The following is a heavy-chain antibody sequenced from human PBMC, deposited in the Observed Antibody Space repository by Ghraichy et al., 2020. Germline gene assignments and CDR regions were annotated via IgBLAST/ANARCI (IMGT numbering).Heavy chain of an antibody. Sequence: LSLTCAASGFTFSGFAMSWVRQAPGKGLEWVSVISGGGTKKFYAEALQGRVTTSRDNSKNTLDLQMNSLRAEDTAVYYCAKDGVTRYGDHVSGDFDLWGRGTLVTVSS. D-gene: IGHD4-17*01. CDR1: GFTFSGFA. J-gene: IGHJ2*01. CDR2: ISGGGTKK. V-gene: IGHV3-23*01. CDR3: AKDGVTRYGDHVSGDFDL.